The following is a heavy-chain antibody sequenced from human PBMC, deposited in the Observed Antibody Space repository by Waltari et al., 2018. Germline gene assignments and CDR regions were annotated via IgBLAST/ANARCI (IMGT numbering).Heavy chain of an antibody. CDR1: GGSFSGYY. D-gene: IGHD6-13*01. CDR2: INHSVST. CDR3: ARGGIAAALYYYYYYYMDV. J-gene: IGHJ6*03. V-gene: IGHV4-34*01. Sequence: QVQLQQWGAGLLKPSETLSLTCAVYGGSFSGYYWSWIRQPPGKGLEWIGEINHSVSTNYNPSLKSLVTISVDTSKNQFSLKLSSVTAADTAVYYCARGGIAAALYYYYYYYMDVWGKGTTVTVSS.